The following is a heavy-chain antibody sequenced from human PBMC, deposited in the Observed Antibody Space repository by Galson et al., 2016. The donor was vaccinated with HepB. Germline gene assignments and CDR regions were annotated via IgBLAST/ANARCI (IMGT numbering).Heavy chain of an antibody. D-gene: IGHD4-17*01. CDR1: GFTFSSYG. CDR2: TSYDESNK. CDR3: AKPARHGDYPNDAFDI. J-gene: IGHJ3*02. Sequence: SLRLSCAASGFTFSSYGMHWVRQAPGKGLEWVAVTSYDESNKYYADSVKGRFTISRDNSKYTLYLQMNSLRAEDTAVYYCAKPARHGDYPNDAFDIWGQWTMVTVSS. V-gene: IGHV3-30*18.